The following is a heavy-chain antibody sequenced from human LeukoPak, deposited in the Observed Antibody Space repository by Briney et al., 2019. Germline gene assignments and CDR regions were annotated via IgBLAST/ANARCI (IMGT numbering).Heavy chain of an antibody. CDR3: ARLRKIWGAGGWFDP. CDR1: GGSFSGYY. V-gene: IGHV4-34*01. CDR2: INHSGST. Sequence: PSETLSLTCAVYGGSFSGYYWSWIRQPPGKGLEWIGEINHSGSTNYNPSLKSRVTISVDTSKNQFSLKLSSVTAADTAVYYCARLRKIWGAGGWFDPWGQGTLVTVSS. D-gene: IGHD3-16*01. J-gene: IGHJ5*02.